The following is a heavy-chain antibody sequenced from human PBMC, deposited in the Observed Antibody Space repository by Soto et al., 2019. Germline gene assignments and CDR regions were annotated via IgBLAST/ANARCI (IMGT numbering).Heavy chain of an antibody. J-gene: IGHJ3*02. CDR2: TSYDGSNK. Sequence: ESGGGVVQPGRSLRLSCAASGFTFSTYGMHWVRQAPGKGLEWVAVTSYDGSNKYYTDSVKGRFTISRDNSKNTLYLQMNSLSAEDTAVYYCAKQSTPHSSRWPDDFDIWVQETMVTVSS. CDR1: GFTFSTYG. CDR3: AKQSTPHSSRWPDDFDI. D-gene: IGHD6-19*01. V-gene: IGHV3-30*18.